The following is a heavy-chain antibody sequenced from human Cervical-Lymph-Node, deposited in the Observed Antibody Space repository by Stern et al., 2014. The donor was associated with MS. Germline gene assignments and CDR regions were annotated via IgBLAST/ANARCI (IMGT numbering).Heavy chain of an antibody. CDR1: GYTFTDYW. CDR3: ARPHSPGWSYYFDF. V-gene: IGHV5-51*01. D-gene: IGHD6-19*01. CDR2: IFPGASDT. J-gene: IGHJ4*02. Sequence: VQLVQSGAEVRKPGQSLTISCNISGYTFTDYWIAWVRQMPGKGLEWMGAIFPGASDTRYRPSFQGLVTISVDTSINTAYLQWSALRASDTAMYYCARPHSPGWSYYFDFWGQGTLVAVSS.